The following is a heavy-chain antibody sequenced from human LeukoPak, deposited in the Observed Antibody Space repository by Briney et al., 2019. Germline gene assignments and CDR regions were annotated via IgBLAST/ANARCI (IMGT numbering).Heavy chain of an antibody. CDR2: IYSGGST. V-gene: IGHV3-53*01. D-gene: IGHD3-10*01. CDR3: ASRLDGSGSYYRRFLAAFDI. J-gene: IGHJ3*02. CDR1: GFTVSSNY. Sequence: GGSLRLPCAASGFTVSSNYMSWVRQAPGKGLEWVSVIYSGGSTYYADSVKGRFTISRDNSKNTLYLQMNSLRAEDTAVYYCASRLDGSGSYYRRFLAAFDIWGQGTMVTVSS.